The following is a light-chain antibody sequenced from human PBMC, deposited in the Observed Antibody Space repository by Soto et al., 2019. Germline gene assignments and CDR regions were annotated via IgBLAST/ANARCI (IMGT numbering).Light chain of an antibody. CDR3: SSYTSSGTQV. CDR2: DVS. CDR1: SSDVGGYKY. V-gene: IGLV2-14*01. J-gene: IGLJ1*01. Sequence: LTQPASVSGAPGQSITISCTGTSSDVGGYKYVSWYQQHPGKAPKLMIYDVSNRPSGVSNRFSGSKSGNTASLTISGLQAEDEADYYCSSYTSSGTQVFGTGTKVTVL.